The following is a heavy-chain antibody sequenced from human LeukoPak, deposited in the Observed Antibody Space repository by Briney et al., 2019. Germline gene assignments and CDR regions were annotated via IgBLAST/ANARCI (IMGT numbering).Heavy chain of an antibody. J-gene: IGHJ4*02. V-gene: IGHV3-11*01. D-gene: IGHD2-2*03. CDR1: GFRVSDYY. CDR2: INSGGTTI. Sequence: GGSLRLSCAASGFRVSDYYMSWIRQIPGKRLEWISYINSGGTTIYFAESVRGRFTLSRDNIENSLYLQMNSLREEDTAVYYCAKDSHWILFDDWGQGTLVTVSS. CDR3: AKDSHWILFDD.